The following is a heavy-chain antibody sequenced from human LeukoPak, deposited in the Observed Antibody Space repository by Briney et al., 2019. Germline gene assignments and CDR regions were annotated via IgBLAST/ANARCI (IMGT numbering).Heavy chain of an antibody. D-gene: IGHD4-23*01. J-gene: IGHJ3*02. V-gene: IGHV4-59*01. Sequence: PSETLTLTCTASGCSISSYYWSWIRQPPGKGLEWIGNIYYSGSTNYYPSLKSRVTISVDTSKNQFSLRLNSVTAAETAVYYCARDPDGGSPDAFEIWGQGTMVTVSS. CDR3: ARDPDGGSPDAFEI. CDR2: IYYSGST. CDR1: GCSISSYY.